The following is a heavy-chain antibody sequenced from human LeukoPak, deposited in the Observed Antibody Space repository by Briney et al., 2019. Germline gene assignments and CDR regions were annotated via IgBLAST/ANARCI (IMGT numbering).Heavy chain of an antibody. CDR3: ARGTTGEGIRSDFDY. CDR1: GFMFSSYW. D-gene: IGHD7-27*01. V-gene: IGHV3-21*01. J-gene: IGHJ4*02. CDR2: ISSSSSYI. Sequence: PGGSLRLSCAASGFMFSSYWMNWVRQAPGKGLEWVSSISSSSSYIYYADSVKGRFTISRDNAKNSLYLQMNSLRAEDTAVYYCARGTTGEGIRSDFDYWGQGTLVTVSS.